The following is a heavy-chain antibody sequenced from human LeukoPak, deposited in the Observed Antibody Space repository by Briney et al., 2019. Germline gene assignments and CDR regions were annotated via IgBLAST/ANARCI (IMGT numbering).Heavy chain of an antibody. CDR2: INHSGST. CDR3: ARVSTIFGVVIIPTNTGFDP. D-gene: IGHD3-3*01. CDR1: GGSFSDYY. V-gene: IGHV4-34*01. Sequence: TSETLSLTCGVYGGSFSDYYWSWIRQPPGKGLEWIGEINHSGSTNYNPSLKSRVTISVDTSKSQFSLKLSSVTAADTAVYYCARVSTIFGVVIIPTNTGFDPWGQGTLVTVSS. J-gene: IGHJ5*02.